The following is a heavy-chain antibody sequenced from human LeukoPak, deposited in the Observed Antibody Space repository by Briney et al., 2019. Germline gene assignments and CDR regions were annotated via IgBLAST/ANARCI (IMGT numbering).Heavy chain of an antibody. D-gene: IGHD3-10*01. V-gene: IGHV1-8*02. CDR1: GYTFTGYY. CDR3: ARGPRPSITMVRGVPRYYFDY. J-gene: IGHJ4*02. CDR2: MNPNSGNT. Sequence: ASVKVSCKASGYTFTGYYMHWVRQATGQGLEWMGWMNPNSGNTGYAQKFQGRVTMTRNTSISTAYMELSSLRSEDTAVYYCARGPRPSITMVRGVPRYYFDYWGQGTLVTVSS.